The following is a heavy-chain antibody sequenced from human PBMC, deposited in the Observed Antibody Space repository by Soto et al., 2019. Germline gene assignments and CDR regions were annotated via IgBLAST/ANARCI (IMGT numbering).Heavy chain of an antibody. CDR2: IYYSGST. D-gene: IGHD2-2*02. CDR1: GGCISISGYY. J-gene: IGHJ6*02. V-gene: IGHV4-31*03. Sequence: WRNCPVSGGCISISGYYWSWIRQHPGKGLEWIGYIYYSGSTYYNPSLKSRVTISVDTSKNQFSLKLSSVTAADTAVYYSARIVVPAAIVYYYYGMDVWGQGTKVIVYS. CDR3: ARIVVPAAIVYYYYGMDV.